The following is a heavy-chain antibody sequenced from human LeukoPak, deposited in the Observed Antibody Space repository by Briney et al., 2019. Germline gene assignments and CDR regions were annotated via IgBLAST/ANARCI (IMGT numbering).Heavy chain of an antibody. D-gene: IGHD3-3*01. Sequence: ASVKVSCEASGYTFTGYYMHWVRQAPGQGLEWMGWINPNSGGTNYAQKFQGRVTMTRDTSISTAYMELSRLRSDDTAVYYCARTPEITIFGVVSAHLDYWGQGTLVTVSS. CDR1: GYTFTGYY. V-gene: IGHV1-2*02. CDR3: ARTPEITIFGVVSAHLDY. J-gene: IGHJ4*02. CDR2: INPNSGGT.